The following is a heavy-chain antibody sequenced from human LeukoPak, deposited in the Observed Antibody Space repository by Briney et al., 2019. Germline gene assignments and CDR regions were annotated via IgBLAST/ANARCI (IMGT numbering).Heavy chain of an antibody. CDR2: IKEDGSDK. CDR3: ARATGAIEI. V-gene: IGHV3-7*01. D-gene: IGHD1-1*01. Sequence: PGGSLRLSCTASGFTFTHYWRSWIRQAPGKGLEWVANIKEDGSDKYYVDSVKGRFTISRDNAKNSLFLQMNSLRAEDTAVYYGARATGAIEICSQGTMVTVSS. J-gene: IGHJ3*02. CDR1: GFTFTHYW.